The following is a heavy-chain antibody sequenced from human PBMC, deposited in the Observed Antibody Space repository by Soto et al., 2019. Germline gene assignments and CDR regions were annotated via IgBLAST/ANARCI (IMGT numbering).Heavy chain of an antibody. J-gene: IGHJ5*02. Sequence: QVQLVQSGAEVKKPGASVKVSCKASGYTFTSYGISWVRQAPGQGLEWMGWTSAYNGNTNYAQQLQGRVTMTTDKATSTAYMERRRLRSDDTAVYYCARVCRGRWSGEYFACRVPDHNNWFEPWGQGTLFTVAS. CDR3: ARVCRGRWSGEYFACRVPDHNNWFEP. CDR1: GYTFTSYG. D-gene: IGHD3-10*02. CDR2: TSAYNGNT. V-gene: IGHV1-18*04.